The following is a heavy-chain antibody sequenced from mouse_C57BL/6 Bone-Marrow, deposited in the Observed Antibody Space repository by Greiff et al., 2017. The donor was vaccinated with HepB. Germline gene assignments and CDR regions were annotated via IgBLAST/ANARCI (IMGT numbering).Heavy chain of an antibody. CDR1: GYNFNSYW. V-gene: IGHV1-7*01. CDR2: INPSSGYT. Sequence: VKLMESGAELAKPGASVKLSCKASGYNFNSYWMHWVKQRPGQGLEWIGYINPSSGYTKYNQKFKDKATLTADKSSSTAYMQLSSLTYENSAVYYCARWSAMDYWGQGTSVTVSS. J-gene: IGHJ4*01. CDR3: ARWSAMDY.